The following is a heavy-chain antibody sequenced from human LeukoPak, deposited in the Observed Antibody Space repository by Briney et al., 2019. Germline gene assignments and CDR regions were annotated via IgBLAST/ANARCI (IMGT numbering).Heavy chain of an antibody. D-gene: IGHD3-10*01. Sequence: PSGTLSLTCAVYGGSFSGYYWSWVRQPPGKGLEWIGEINHSGSTNYNPSLKSRVTISVDTSKNQFSLKLSSVTAADTAVYYCASYPYGSGSYHFWGQGTLVTVSS. J-gene: IGHJ4*02. CDR3: ASYPYGSGSYHF. CDR2: INHSGST. V-gene: IGHV4-34*01. CDR1: GGSFSGYY.